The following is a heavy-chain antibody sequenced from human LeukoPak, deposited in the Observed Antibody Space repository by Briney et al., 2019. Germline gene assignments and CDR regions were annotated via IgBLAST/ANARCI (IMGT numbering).Heavy chain of an antibody. D-gene: IGHD3-22*01. CDR3: ARAGHDYYDSSGYWIAIPAKFDY. J-gene: IGHJ4*02. CDR1: GFTFSDYY. CDR2: ISSSGSTI. Sequence: TGGSLRLSCAASGFTFSDYYMSWIRQAPGKGLEWVSYISSSGSTIYYADSVKGRFTISRDNAKNSLYLQMNSLRAEDTAVYYCARAGHDYYDSSGYWIAIPAKFDYWGQGTLVTVSS. V-gene: IGHV3-11*04.